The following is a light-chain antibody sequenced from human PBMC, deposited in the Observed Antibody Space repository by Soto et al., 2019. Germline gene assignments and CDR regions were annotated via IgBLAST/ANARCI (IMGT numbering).Light chain of an antibody. V-gene: IGLV2-14*01. CDR1: SSDIGGYNY. CDR2: EVS. J-gene: IGLJ1*01. Sequence: VLTQPASVSGSPGQSITISCTGTSSDIGGYNYVSWYQQHPGKAPKLMIYEVSNRPSGVSNRFSGSKSDNTASLTISGLQAEDEADYYCSSYTSSSTVYVFGAGTKVTVL. CDR3: SSYTSSSTVYV.